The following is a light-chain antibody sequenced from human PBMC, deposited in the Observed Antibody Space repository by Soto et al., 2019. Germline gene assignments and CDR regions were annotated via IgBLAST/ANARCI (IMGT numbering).Light chain of an antibody. CDR1: SSDVGDYDY. CDR2: EVS. V-gene: IGLV2-8*01. J-gene: IGLJ1*01. Sequence: SALTQPPSASGSPGQSVTISCIGTSSDVGDYDYVSWYQQHPGKAPKLIIYEVSKRPSGVPDRFSGSKSGNTASLTVSGLQAEDEADYYCTSYAGSNNFCVFGTGTKLTVL. CDR3: TSYAGSNNFCV.